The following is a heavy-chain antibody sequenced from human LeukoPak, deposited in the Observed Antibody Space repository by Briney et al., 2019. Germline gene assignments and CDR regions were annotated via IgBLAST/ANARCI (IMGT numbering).Heavy chain of an antibody. CDR2: IYPTGNP. Sequence: SETLSLTCSVSGGAIISYYWSWIRQPAGKGPEWIGRIYPTGNPDYNPSLKTRVTMSTDLSKKQFSLRLRSVTAADTAVYYCARLKFYDSTGYSPGYYMDVWGKGTAVTVSS. CDR1: GGAIISYY. CDR3: ARLKFYDSTGYSPGYYMDV. J-gene: IGHJ6*03. V-gene: IGHV4-4*07. D-gene: IGHD3-22*01.